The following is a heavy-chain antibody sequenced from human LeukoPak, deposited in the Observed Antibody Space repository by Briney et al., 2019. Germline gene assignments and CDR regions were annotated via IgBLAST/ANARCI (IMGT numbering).Heavy chain of an antibody. CDR3: ARGPYSSDWYVDY. D-gene: IGHD6-25*01. J-gene: IGHJ4*02. CDR2: IIRTGNSI. V-gene: IGHV3-48*03. CDR1: GSTLSSYE. Sequence: GGSRRLSGAASGSTLSSYEMNWVRLAPGKGLEWISYIIRTGNSIHYADSVKGRFTISRDSAKNSLYMQMNSLRAEDTAVYYCARGPYSSDWYVDYWGQGTLVTVAS.